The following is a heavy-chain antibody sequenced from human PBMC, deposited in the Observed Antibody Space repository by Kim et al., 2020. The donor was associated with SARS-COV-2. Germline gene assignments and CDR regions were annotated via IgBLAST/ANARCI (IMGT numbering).Heavy chain of an antibody. CDR3: ARRRSGMVRGVAYYYYYGMDV. Sequence: SVTVSCKASGGTFSSYAISWVRQAPGQGLEWMGGIIPIFGTANYAQKFQGRVTSTADESTSTAYMELSSLRSEDTAVYYCARRRSGMVRGVAYYYYYGMDVWGQGPTVTVPS. J-gene: IGHJ6*02. CDR1: GGTFSSYA. D-gene: IGHD3-10*01. V-gene: IGHV1-69*13. CDR2: IIPIFGTA.